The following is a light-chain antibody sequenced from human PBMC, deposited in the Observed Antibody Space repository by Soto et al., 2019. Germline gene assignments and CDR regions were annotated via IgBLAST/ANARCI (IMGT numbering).Light chain of an antibody. V-gene: IGKV3-20*01. CDR1: QSVSSSY. Sequence: EIVLTQSPGTLSLSPGERATLSCRASQSVSSSYLAWYQQKPGQAPRLLIYGASSRATGIPDRFSGSGSGTDFTLTISRLELVDFAVYYCQQYGSSPGTFGQGTKVEIK. J-gene: IGKJ1*01. CDR2: GAS. CDR3: QQYGSSPGT.